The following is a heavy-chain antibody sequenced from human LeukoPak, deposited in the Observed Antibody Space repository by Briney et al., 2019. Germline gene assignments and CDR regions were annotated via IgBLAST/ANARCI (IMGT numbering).Heavy chain of an antibody. D-gene: IGHD6-25*01. CDR2: ISYDGTVK. V-gene: IGHV3-30*18. Sequence: PGGTLRLSCAASGFTFSSYGMSWVRQAPGKWLEWVAVISYDGTVKHYADSVKGRFIISRDNSKNTLYVQMNSLGVEDTAVYYCAKVEQRLGVQSYYMDVWGKGTTVTVSS. CDR1: GFTFSSYG. J-gene: IGHJ6*03. CDR3: AKVEQRLGVQSYYMDV.